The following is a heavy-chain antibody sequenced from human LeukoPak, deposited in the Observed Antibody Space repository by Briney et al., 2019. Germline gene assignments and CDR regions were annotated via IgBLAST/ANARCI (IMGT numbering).Heavy chain of an antibody. CDR2: INHSGST. Sequence: QSSETLSLTCAVYGGSFSGYYWSWIRQPPGKGLEWIGEINHSGSTNYNPSLKSRVTISVDTSKNQFSLKLSSVTAADTAVYYCAREGSYSSHDYWGQGTLVTVSS. V-gene: IGHV4-34*01. CDR3: AREGSYSSHDY. CDR1: GGSFSGYY. D-gene: IGHD4-4*01. J-gene: IGHJ4*02.